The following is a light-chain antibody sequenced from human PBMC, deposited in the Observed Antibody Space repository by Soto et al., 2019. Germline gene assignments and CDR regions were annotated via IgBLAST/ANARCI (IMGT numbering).Light chain of an antibody. Sequence: EVVMTQSPATLSVSPGERATLSCRASQSVSSSLAWYQQKPGQAPRLLIYHASTGATGIPARFSGSGSGTDFTLTITSLQSEDFAVYYCQQYNNWPPYTFGQGTKLEIK. J-gene: IGKJ2*01. CDR2: HAS. CDR1: QSVSSS. V-gene: IGKV3-15*01. CDR3: QQYNNWPPYT.